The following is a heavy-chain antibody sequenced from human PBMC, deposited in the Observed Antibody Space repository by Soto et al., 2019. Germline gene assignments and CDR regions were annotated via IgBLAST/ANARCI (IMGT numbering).Heavy chain of an antibody. CDR3: ATVRGPEMAKTDYYGMEV. CDR2: IYSGGST. V-gene: IGHV3-53*01. J-gene: IGHJ6*02. D-gene: IGHD3-10*01. CDR1: GFTVSSNY. Sequence: GGSLRLSCAASGFTVSSNYMIWVRQAPGKGLEWVSVIYSGGSTYYADSVKGRFTISRDNSKNTLYLQMNSLRAEDTAVYYCATVRGPEMAKTDYYGMEVWGQGTTVTVSS.